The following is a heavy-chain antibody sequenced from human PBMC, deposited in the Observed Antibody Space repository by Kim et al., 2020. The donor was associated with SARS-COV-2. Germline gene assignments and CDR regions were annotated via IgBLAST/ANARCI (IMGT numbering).Heavy chain of an antibody. CDR2: ISSSSSYT. D-gene: IGHD1-26*01. CDR1: GFTFSDYY. Sequence: GGSLRLSCAASGFTFSDYYMSWIRQAPGKGLEWVSYISSSSSYTNYADSVKGRFTISRDNAKNSLYLQMNRLRAEDTAVYYCARGSGSYSWDYWGQGTLVTVSS. J-gene: IGHJ4*02. V-gene: IGHV3-11*06. CDR3: ARGSGSYSWDY.